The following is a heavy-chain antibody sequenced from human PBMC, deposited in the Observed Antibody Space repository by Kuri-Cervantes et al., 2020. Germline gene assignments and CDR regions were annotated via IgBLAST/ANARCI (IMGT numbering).Heavy chain of an antibody. CDR3: ARGQQLENFDY. V-gene: IGHV4-39*01. CDR2: IYYSGST. Sequence: SETLSLTCTVSGGSISSSSYYWGWIRQPPGKGLEWIGSIYYSGSTYYNPSLKSRVTISVDTSKNRFSLKLNSVTPEDTAVYYCARGQQLENFDYWGQGTLVTVSS. D-gene: IGHD6-13*01. J-gene: IGHJ4*02. CDR1: GGSISSSSYY.